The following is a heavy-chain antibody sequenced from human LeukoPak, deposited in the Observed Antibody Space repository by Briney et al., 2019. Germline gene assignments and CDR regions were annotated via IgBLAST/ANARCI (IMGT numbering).Heavy chain of an antibody. Sequence: PGGSLRLSCAASGITFCSYAMSWVRQPPGKGLEWVSAISGSAGSAYYADSVKGRFTISRDNSKNTLYLQMNSLRAEDTAIYYCAKDLTAMIRYYFDYWGQGTLLTVSS. D-gene: IGHD5-18*01. CDR1: GITFCSYA. CDR2: ISGSAGSA. J-gene: IGHJ4*02. V-gene: IGHV3-23*01. CDR3: AKDLTAMIRYYFDY.